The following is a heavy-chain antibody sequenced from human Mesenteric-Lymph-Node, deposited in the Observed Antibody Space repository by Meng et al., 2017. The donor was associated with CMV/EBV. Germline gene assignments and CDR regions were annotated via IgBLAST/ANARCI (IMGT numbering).Heavy chain of an antibody. CDR2: IRSIDNTI. Sequence: GESLKISCAASGFTVSSNYMSWVRQAPGKGLEWVSYIRSIDNTIYYADSVKGRFTVSRDNAKNSLYLQMNSLRAEDTAVYYCARDWAYAFDYWGQGTLVTVSS. CDR1: GFTVSSNY. V-gene: IGHV3-11*04. D-gene: IGHD2-8*01. CDR3: ARDWAYAFDY. J-gene: IGHJ4*02.